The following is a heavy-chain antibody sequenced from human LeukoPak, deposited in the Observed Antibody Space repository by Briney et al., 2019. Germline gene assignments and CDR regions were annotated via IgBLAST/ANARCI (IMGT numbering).Heavy chain of an antibody. J-gene: IGHJ4*02. Sequence: ASVKVSCKASGYTFTSYGISWVRQAPGQGLEWMGWISAYNGNTNYAQKLQGRVTMTTDTSTSTAYMELRSLRSDDTAVYYCARGLTYYYDSSGYYSGYYFDYWGQGTLVTVSS. CDR1: GYTFTSYG. CDR3: ARGLTYYYDSSGYYSGYYFDY. D-gene: IGHD3-22*01. CDR2: ISAYNGNT. V-gene: IGHV1-18*01.